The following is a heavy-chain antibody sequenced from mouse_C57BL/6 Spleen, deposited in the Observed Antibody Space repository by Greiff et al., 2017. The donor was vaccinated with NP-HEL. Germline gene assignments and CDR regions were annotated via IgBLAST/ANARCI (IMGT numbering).Heavy chain of an antibody. CDR1: GYTFTSYW. Sequence: QVQLKQPGAELVKPGASVKLSCKASGYTFTSYWMHWVKQRPGRGLEWIGRIDPNSGGTKYNEKFKSKATLTVDKPSSTAYMQLSSLTSEDSAVYYCASYDYDDYYAMDYWGQGTSVTVSS. CDR3: ASYDYDDYYAMDY. D-gene: IGHD2-4*01. V-gene: IGHV1-72*01. CDR2: IDPNSGGT. J-gene: IGHJ4*01.